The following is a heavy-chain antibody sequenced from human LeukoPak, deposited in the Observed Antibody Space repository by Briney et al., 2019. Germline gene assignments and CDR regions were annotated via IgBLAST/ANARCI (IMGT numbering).Heavy chain of an antibody. CDR3: ARDHFVGYNWNYGYDPLPNSFDY. CDR1: GFTFSSYS. D-gene: IGHD1-7*01. V-gene: IGHV3-48*01. J-gene: IGHJ4*02. Sequence: GGSLRLSCAASGFTFSSYSMNWVRQAPGKGLEWVSYISSSSSTIYYADSVKGRFTISRDNAKNSLYLQMNSLRAEDTAVYYCARDHFVGYNWNYGYDPLPNSFDYWGQGTLVTVSS. CDR2: ISSSSSTI.